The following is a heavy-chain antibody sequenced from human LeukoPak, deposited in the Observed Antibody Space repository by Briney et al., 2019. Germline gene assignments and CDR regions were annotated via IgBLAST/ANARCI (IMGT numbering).Heavy chain of an antibody. V-gene: IGHV4-4*09. J-gene: IGHJ5*02. CDR3: AREGYGSGKFDP. D-gene: IGHD3-10*01. CDR2: IYTSGSI. Sequence: SETLSLTCTVSGGSISSYYWSWIRQPPGKGLEWIGYIYTSGSINYNPSLKSRVTISVDTSKNQFSLKLSSVTAADTAVYYCAREGYGSGKFDPWGQGTLVTVSS. CDR1: GGSISSYY.